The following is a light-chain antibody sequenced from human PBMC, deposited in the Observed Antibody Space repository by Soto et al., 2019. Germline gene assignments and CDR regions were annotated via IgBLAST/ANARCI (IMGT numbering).Light chain of an antibody. Sequence: DIQMTQSPSSLSASVGNRVTITCRASQSISTYLNWCQKKPGKAPNLLIYDASRLQSGVPSRFSGSGGGTDFTLSISSVQPEDFATYFCQQSYMDPITFGQGTKVDIK. J-gene: IGKJ1*01. V-gene: IGKV1-39*01. CDR3: QQSYMDPIT. CDR2: DAS. CDR1: QSISTY.